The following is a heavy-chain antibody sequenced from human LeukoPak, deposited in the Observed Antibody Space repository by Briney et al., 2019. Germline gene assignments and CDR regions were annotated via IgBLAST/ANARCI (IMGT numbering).Heavy chain of an antibody. D-gene: IGHD3-10*01. CDR3: ARHLTYGSGSYFGYYYYYYMDV. V-gene: IGHV4-34*01. CDR1: GGSFSGYY. Sequence: SETLSLTCAVYGGSFSGYYWSWIRQPPGKGLEWSGEINHSGSTNYNPSLKSRVTISVDTSKNQFSLELRSVTAADTAVYYCARHLTYGSGSYFGYYYYYYMDVWGKGTTVTISS. J-gene: IGHJ6*03. CDR2: INHSGST.